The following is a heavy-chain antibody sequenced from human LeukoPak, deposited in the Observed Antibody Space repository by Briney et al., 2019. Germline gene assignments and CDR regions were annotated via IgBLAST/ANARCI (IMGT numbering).Heavy chain of an antibody. V-gene: IGHV4-39*07. CDR2: IYYSGST. CDR3: ARIRGSSWYEGGNWFDP. D-gene: IGHD6-13*01. CDR1: GGSISSSSYY. J-gene: IGHJ5*02. Sequence: SETLSLTCTVSGGSISSSSYYWGWIRQPPGKGLEWIGSIYYSGSTYYNPSLKSRVTISVDTSKNQFSLKLSSVTAADTAVYYCARIRGSSWYEGGNWFDPWGQGTLVTVSS.